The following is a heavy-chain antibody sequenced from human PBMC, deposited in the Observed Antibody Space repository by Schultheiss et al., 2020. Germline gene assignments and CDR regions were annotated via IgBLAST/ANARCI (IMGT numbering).Heavy chain of an antibody. D-gene: IGHD6-6*01. CDR2: INSDGSST. J-gene: IGHJ6*02. CDR1: GFTFSSYW. V-gene: IGHV3-74*01. CDR3: TTGLAIYYYYGMDV. Sequence: GRSLRLSCAASGFTFSSYWMHWVRQAPGKGLVWVSHINSDGSSTSNADSVKGRFTISRDNAKNTLYLQMNSLRAEDTAVYYCTTGLAIYYYYGMDVWGQGTTVTVSS.